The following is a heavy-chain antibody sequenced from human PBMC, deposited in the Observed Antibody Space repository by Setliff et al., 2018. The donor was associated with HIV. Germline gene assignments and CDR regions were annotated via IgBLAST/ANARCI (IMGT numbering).Heavy chain of an antibody. CDR3: ARAPPGIQNDAFDV. CDR1: GDSISSDFY. J-gene: IGHJ3*01. V-gene: IGHV4-38-2*02. CDR2: IYHSGYT. Sequence: SETLSLTCTVSGDSISSDFYWGWIRQPPGKGLEWIGSIYHSGYTNYNPSLKSRVTISVDTSKNQFSLKLTSVTAADTAVYYCARAPPGIQNDAFDVWGQGTMVTVSS.